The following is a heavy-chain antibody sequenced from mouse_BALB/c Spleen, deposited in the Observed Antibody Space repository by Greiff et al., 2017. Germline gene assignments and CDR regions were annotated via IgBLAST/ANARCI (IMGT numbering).Heavy chain of an antibody. Sequence: QVQLKQSGAELMKPGASVKISCKATGYTFSSYWIEWVKQRPGHGLEWIGEILPGSGSTNYNEKFKGKATFTADTSSNTAYMQLSSLTSEDSAVYYCARTDGNYNYAMDYWGQGTSVTVSS. CDR1: GYTFSSYW. D-gene: IGHD2-1*01. J-gene: IGHJ4*01. V-gene: IGHV1-9*01. CDR2: ILPGSGST. CDR3: ARTDGNYNYAMDY.